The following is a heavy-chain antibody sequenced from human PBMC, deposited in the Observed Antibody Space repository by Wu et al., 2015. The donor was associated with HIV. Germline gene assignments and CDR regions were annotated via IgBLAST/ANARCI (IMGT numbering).Heavy chain of an antibody. V-gene: IGHV1-69*05. Sequence: QDQLVQSGAEVKKPGSSVKISCKASGNTFNAINWLRQAPGQGLEWMGGIIPLFGTTEYAHIFQGRVTITTDESTSTAYMRLSSLTSADTAVYYCARGGPNGGYYDSGIYYFDTWGQGTLVTVSS. CDR1: GNTFNA. J-gene: IGHJ4*02. CDR3: ARGGPNGGYYDSGIYYFDT. CDR2: IIPLFGTT. D-gene: IGHD3-22*01.